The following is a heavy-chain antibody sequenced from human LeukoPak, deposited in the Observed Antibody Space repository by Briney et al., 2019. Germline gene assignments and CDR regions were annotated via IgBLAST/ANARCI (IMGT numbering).Heavy chain of an antibody. CDR2: FHNSRTT. CDR3: AGGHLGLSP. V-gene: IGHV4-59*01. D-gene: IGHD3-10*01. Sequence: SETLSLTCTVSGGSISGYSLTWIRQAPGQGLEWIGYFHNSRTTSYNPSLTGRVIISVDTAMDQISLKLNSVTAADTAVYYCAGGHLGLSPWGPGTLVTVSS. J-gene: IGHJ5*02. CDR1: GGSISGYS.